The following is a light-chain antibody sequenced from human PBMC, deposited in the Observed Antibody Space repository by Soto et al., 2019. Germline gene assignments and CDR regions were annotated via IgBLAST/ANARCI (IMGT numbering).Light chain of an antibody. CDR1: ISDVGGYNY. Sequence: QSVLTQPPSASGSPGQSVTISCTGSISDVGGYNYVSWCQQHPGKAPKLMIYEVSKRPSGVPDRFSGSKSGNTASLTVSGLQAQDEADYYCSSYAGSNNLVFGGGPKLTVL. J-gene: IGLJ3*02. CDR2: EVS. V-gene: IGLV2-8*01. CDR3: SSYAGSNNLV.